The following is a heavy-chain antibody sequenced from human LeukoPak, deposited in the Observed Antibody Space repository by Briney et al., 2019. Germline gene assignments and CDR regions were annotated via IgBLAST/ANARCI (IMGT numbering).Heavy chain of an antibody. CDR1: GFTFSNYW. CDR2: ISGSGGST. Sequence: GGSLRLSRAVSGFTFSNYWMTWVRQAPGKGLEWVSAISGSGGSTYYADSVKGRFTISRDNSKNTLYLQMNSLRAEDTAVYYCAKGPPVYDILTGYYLGYWGQGTLVTVSS. V-gene: IGHV3-23*01. CDR3: AKGPPVYDILTGYYLGY. D-gene: IGHD3-9*01. J-gene: IGHJ4*02.